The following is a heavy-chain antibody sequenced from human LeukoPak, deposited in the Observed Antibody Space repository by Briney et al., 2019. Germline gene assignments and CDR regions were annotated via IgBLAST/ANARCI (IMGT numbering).Heavy chain of an antibody. Sequence: KPSETLSLTCTVSGGSITSYYWSWIRQPAGKGLDWIGRIYTSGSTNYNPSLKSRVTMSVDTSKNQFSLKLSSVTAADTAVYYCARGPSSISSDYYYDSSGYYSRAFDIWGQGTMVTVSS. CDR2: IYTSGST. J-gene: IGHJ3*02. CDR3: ARGPSSISSDYYYDSSGYYSRAFDI. CDR1: GGSITSYY. V-gene: IGHV4-4*07. D-gene: IGHD3-22*01.